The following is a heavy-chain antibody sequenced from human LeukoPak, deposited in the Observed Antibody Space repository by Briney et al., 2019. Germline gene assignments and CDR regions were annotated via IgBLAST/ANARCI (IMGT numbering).Heavy chain of an antibody. CDR2: ISSSSSYI. V-gene: IGHV3-21*01. Sequence: PGGSLRLSCAASGFTFSSYSMNWVRQAPGKGLEWVSSISSSSSYIYYADSVKGRFTISRDNAKNSLYLQMNSLRAEDTAVYYCVRGGRITIFGVVIMRVNWFDPWGQGTLVTVSS. J-gene: IGHJ5*02. D-gene: IGHD3-3*01. CDR1: GFTFSSYS. CDR3: VRGGRITIFGVVIMRVNWFDP.